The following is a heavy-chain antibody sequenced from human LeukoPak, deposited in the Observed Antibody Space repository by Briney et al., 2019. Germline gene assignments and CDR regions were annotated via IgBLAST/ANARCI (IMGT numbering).Heavy chain of an antibody. CDR1: GYTFTSYG. V-gene: IGHV1-18*01. CDR2: ITTYNGNT. Sequence: GASVKVSCKAAGYTFTSYGISWVRQAPGQGLHWMGWITTYNGNTNYAENLQGRVTMTTDTSTSTAYMELRSLRSDDTAVYYCARVGSGYDYDYWGQGTLVTVSS. D-gene: IGHD5-12*01. CDR3: ARVGSGYDYDY. J-gene: IGHJ4*02.